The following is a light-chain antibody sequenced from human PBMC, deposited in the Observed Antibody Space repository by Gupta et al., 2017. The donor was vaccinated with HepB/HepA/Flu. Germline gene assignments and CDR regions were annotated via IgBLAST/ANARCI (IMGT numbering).Light chain of an antibody. CDR2: DNN. V-gene: IGLV1-51*01. CDR3: GTWDSSLSVEV. Sequence: QSVLTQPPSVSAAPGQKVTISCFGSTFNIGNDSVCWYQQFPGTAPKLLIYDNNQRPSGIPDRFSASKSGTSATLGITGLQTGDEANYYCGTWDSSLSVEVFGGGTKLTVL. CDR1: TFNIGNDS. J-gene: IGLJ3*02.